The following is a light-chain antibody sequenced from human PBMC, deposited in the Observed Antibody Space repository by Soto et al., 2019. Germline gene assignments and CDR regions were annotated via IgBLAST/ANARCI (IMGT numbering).Light chain of an antibody. Sequence: QSALTQPASVSGSPGQSITISCTGTSSDVGGYNYVSWYQQHPGKAPKLMIYDVSNRPSGVSNRCSGSKSGNTASLTISGLQAEDEADYYCSSYTRSSTPGVFGGGTKLTVL. V-gene: IGLV2-14*01. J-gene: IGLJ2*01. CDR2: DVS. CDR1: SSDVGGYNY. CDR3: SSYTRSSTPGV.